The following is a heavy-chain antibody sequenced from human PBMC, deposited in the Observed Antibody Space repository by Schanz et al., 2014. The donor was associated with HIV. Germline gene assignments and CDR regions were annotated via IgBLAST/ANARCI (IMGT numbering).Heavy chain of an antibody. D-gene: IGHD2-15*01. V-gene: IGHV3-23*01. Sequence: EVQLLESGGGLVQPGGSLRLSCAASGFTFSSYALNWVRQAPGKGLEWVSAISGSGDNTYYADSVKGRFTMSRDNSKNTLNLQMHSLRVEDTAVYYCEKDLLSRYCSGGSCYSSYWGQGTLVIVSS. CDR2: ISGSGDNT. CDR1: GFTFSSYA. CDR3: EKDLLSRYCSGGSCYSSY. J-gene: IGHJ4*02.